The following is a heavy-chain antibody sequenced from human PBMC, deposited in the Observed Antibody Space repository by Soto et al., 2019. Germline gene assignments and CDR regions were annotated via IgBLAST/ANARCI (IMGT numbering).Heavy chain of an antibody. D-gene: IGHD6-19*01. CDR2: IYHSGST. CDR1: GGSISSSNC. V-gene: IGHV4-4*02. CDR3: ASPFVSSGRIAHLYFDY. J-gene: IGHJ4*02. Sequence: SETLSLTCAVSGGSISSSNCWSWVRQPPGKGLEWIGEIYHSGSTNYNPSLKSRVNISVDKSKNQFSLKLSSVTAADTAVYYCASPFVSSGRIAHLYFDYWGQGTLVTVSS.